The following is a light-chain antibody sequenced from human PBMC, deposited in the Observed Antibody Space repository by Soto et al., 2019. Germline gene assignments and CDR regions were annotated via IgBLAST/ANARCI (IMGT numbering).Light chain of an antibody. CDR3: QQYHSDPIT. Sequence: DFVMTQSPDSLAVSLGERATINCKSSRTVLSDSNNKNYLAWFQQKPGQPPKLLISWASIRESGVPDRFSGSGSGTDFTLTISSLQAEDVAVYYCQQYHSDPITFGQGTRLEIK. J-gene: IGKJ5*01. V-gene: IGKV4-1*01. CDR1: RTVLSDSNNKNY. CDR2: WAS.